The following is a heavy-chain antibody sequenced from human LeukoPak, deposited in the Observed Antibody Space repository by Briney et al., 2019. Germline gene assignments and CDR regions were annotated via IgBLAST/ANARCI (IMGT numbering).Heavy chain of an antibody. V-gene: IGHV3-48*03. CDR2: ISSSGTTI. J-gene: IGHJ2*01. D-gene: IGHD6-13*01. Sequence: PGGSLRLSCAASGFTFSSYEMNWVRQAPGKGLEWVSYISSSGTTIYYADSVKGRFTTSRDSAKNSLYLQMNSLRAEDTAVYYCARGLPADGYWYFDLWGRGTLVTVSS. CDR3: ARGLPADGYWYFDL. CDR1: GFTFSSYE.